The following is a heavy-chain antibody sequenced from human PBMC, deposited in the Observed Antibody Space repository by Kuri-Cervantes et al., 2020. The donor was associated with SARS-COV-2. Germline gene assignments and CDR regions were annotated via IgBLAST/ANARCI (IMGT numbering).Heavy chain of an antibody. J-gene: IGHJ4*02. CDR1: GFTFSESY. CDR3: AKVSISSGSYQKALGY. D-gene: IGHD3-10*02. Sequence: GGSLRLSCEASGFTFSESYMSWIRQAPGKGLEWLSYIGGGGVTIDYADSVKGRFTISRDNSKNTLYLQMNSLRAEDTAVYYCAKVSISSGSYQKALGYWGQGTLVTVSS. V-gene: IGHV3-11*04. CDR2: IGGGGVTI.